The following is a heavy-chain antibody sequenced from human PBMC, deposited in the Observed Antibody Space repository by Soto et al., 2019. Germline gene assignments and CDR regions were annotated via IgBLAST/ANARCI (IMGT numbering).Heavy chain of an antibody. D-gene: IGHD2-2*01. V-gene: IGHV1-18*04. Sequence: ASVKVSCKASGYTFTSYGISWVRQAPGQGLEWMGWISAYNGNTNYAQKFQGRVTMTTDTSTSTAYMELRSLRSDDTAVYYCARGKIVVVSFAPGNDAFDIWGHGTMVTVSS. CDR3: ARGKIVVVSFAPGNDAFDI. CDR1: GYTFTSYG. CDR2: ISAYNGNT. J-gene: IGHJ3*02.